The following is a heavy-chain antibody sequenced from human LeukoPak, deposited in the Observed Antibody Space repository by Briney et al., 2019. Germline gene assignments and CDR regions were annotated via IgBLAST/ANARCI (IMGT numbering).Heavy chain of an antibody. Sequence: GGSLRLSCAASGFTFTAYAMSWVRQAPGKGLEWVSAISGSAYYTSYADSVKGRFTISRDNSKNTLYLQMNSLRAKDTALYYCAKHKVATKVKDYWGQGTLVTVSS. CDR2: ISGSAYYT. V-gene: IGHV3-23*01. CDR1: GFTFTAYA. J-gene: IGHJ4*02. CDR3: AKHKVATKVKDY. D-gene: IGHD3-22*01.